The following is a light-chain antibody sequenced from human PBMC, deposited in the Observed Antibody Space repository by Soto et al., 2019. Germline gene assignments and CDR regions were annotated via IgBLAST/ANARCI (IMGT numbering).Light chain of an antibody. CDR1: QSVSSNY. Sequence: EIVLTQSPGTLSSSPGERAILSCRASQSVSSNYLAWYQRKPGQAPRLLIYGASNRATDIPYRFIGSGSGTDFTLTITRLEPDDFAMYYCQQYGGSPPTSGRGTKVESK. V-gene: IGKV3-20*01. CDR3: QQYGGSPPT. J-gene: IGKJ1*01. CDR2: GAS.